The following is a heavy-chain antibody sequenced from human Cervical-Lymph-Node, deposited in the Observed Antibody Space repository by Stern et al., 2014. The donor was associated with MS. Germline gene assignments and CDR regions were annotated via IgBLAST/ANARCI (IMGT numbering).Heavy chain of an antibody. Sequence: QVQLQESGPGLVKPSETLSLTCTVSGGSLRSYYWNWIRQAPGKGLEWLGVIYHTGSVNDNPSLSSRVAMSVDTSKNQFSLTVSSVTAADTAVYYCAREGEYCSGSRCYPFLDYWGQGTLVTVSS. CDR1: GGSLRSYY. CDR3: AREGEYCSGSRCYPFLDY. D-gene: IGHD2-15*01. CDR2: IYHTGSV. V-gene: IGHV4-59*01. J-gene: IGHJ4*02.